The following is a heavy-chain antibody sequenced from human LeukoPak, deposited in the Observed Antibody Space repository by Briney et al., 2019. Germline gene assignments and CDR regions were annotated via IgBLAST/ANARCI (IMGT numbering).Heavy chain of an antibody. J-gene: IGHJ5*02. V-gene: IGHV4-39*07. CDR2: IYYSGST. D-gene: IGHD2-15*01. Sequence: SETLSLTCTVSGGSISSSSYYWGWIRQPPGKGLEWIGSIYYSGSTYYNPSLKSRVTISVDTSKNQFSLKLSSVTAADTAVYYCARGVVVLNWFDPWGQGTLVTVSS. CDR1: GGSISSSSYY. CDR3: ARGVVVLNWFDP.